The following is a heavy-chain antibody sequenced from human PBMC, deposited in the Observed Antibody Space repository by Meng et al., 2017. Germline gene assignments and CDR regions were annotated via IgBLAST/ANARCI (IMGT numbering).Heavy chain of an antibody. CDR2: ISYDGSNK. J-gene: IGHJ4*02. CDR1: GFTFSSYA. Sequence: QVQLVEAGGGVVRPGRSLGPSCAASGFTFSSYAMHWVRQAPGKGLEWVAVISYDGSNKYYADSVKGRFTISRDNSKNTLYLQMNSLRAEDTAVYYCAHFDYWGQGTLVTVSS. CDR3: AHFDY. V-gene: IGHV3-30*01.